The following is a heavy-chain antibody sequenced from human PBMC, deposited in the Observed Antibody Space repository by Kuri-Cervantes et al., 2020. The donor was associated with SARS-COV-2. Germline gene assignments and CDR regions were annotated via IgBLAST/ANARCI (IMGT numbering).Heavy chain of an antibody. CDR2: ISGSGGST. J-gene: IGHJ4*02. CDR1: GLTFSSYA. V-gene: IGHV3-23*01. D-gene: IGHD6-19*01. Sequence: GESLKISCAASGLTFSSYAMSWVRQAPGKGLEWVSAISGSGGSTYYADSVKGRFTISRDNSKNTLYLQMNSLRAEDTAVYYCAKTVAGTGIDYWGQGTLVTVSS. CDR3: AKTVAGTGIDY.